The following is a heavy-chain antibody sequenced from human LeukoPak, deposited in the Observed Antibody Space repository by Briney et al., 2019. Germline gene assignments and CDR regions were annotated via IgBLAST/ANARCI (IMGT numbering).Heavy chain of an antibody. Sequence: PSETLSLTCTVSGGSISSSSYYWGWIRQPPGKGLEWIGITYYSGSTYYNPSLKSRVTISVDTSKNQFSLKLSSVTAADTAVYYCARRRGDVWGKGTTVTVSS. CDR3: ARRRGDV. V-gene: IGHV4-39*01. CDR2: TYYSGST. J-gene: IGHJ6*04. CDR1: GGSISSSSYY.